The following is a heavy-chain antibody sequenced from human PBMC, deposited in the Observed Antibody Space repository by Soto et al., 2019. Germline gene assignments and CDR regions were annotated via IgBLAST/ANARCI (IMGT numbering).Heavy chain of an antibody. J-gene: IGHJ6*03. CDR2: IIPILGIA. D-gene: IGHD4-17*01. Sequence: GASVKVSCKASGGTFSSYNISGVRQAPGQGLEWMGRIIPILGIANYAQKFQGRVTITADKSTSTAYMELSSLRSEDTAVYYCAREDYGDYCMDVWGKGTTVTVS. CDR3: AREDYGDYCMDV. CDR1: GGTFSSYN. V-gene: IGHV1-69*04.